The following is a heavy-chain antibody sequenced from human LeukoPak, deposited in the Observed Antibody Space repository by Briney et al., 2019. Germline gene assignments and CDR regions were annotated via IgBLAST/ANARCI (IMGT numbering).Heavy chain of an antibody. D-gene: IGHD3-22*01. CDR2: IIPIFGTA. CDR1: GGTFSSYA. CDR3: AGVHYYDSSGYYYFDY. Sequence: GASVKVSCKASGGTFSSYAISWVRQAPGQGLEWMGGIIPIFGTANYAQKFQGRVTITTDESTSTAYMELSSLRSEDTAVYYCAGVHYYDSSGYYYFDYWGQGTLVTVSS. V-gene: IGHV1-69*05. J-gene: IGHJ4*02.